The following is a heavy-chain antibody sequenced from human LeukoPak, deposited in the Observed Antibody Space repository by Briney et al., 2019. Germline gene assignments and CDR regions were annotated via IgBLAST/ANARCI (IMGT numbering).Heavy chain of an antibody. CDR3: AKDLREYQLLYAHYLEY. D-gene: IGHD2-2*02. CDR1: GFTFSSYA. J-gene: IGHJ4*02. Sequence: GGSLRLSCAASGFTFSSYAMSWVRQAPGKGLEWVSAISGSGGSTYYADSVKGRFTISRDNSKNTLYLQMNSLRAEDTAVYYCAKDLREYQLLYAHYLEYWGQGTLVTVSS. CDR2: ISGSGGST. V-gene: IGHV3-23*01.